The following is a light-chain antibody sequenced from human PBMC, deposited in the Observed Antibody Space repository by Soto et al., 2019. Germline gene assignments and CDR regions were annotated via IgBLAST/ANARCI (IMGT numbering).Light chain of an antibody. Sequence: QSVLTQPPSVSGAPGQRVTISCTGSSSNIGAGYDVHWYQQLPGTAPKLLIYDNSNRPSGVPDRFSGSKSGTSASLAITGLQAEDEADYYCQSYDSSLSVLYVFGTGTQLTVL. CDR3: QSYDSSLSVLYV. CDR1: SSNIGAGYD. CDR2: DNS. V-gene: IGLV1-40*01. J-gene: IGLJ1*01.